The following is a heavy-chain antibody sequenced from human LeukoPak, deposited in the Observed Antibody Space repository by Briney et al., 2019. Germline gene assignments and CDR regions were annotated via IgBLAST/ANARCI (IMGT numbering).Heavy chain of an antibody. V-gene: IGHV4-38-2*02. J-gene: IGHJ4*02. CDR1: GYSISSANY. D-gene: IGHD3-10*01. CDR3: ARLNAMVRGLMIIDY. CDR2: FYHRGST. Sequence: SETLSLTCTVSGYSISSANYWGWIRQPPGKGLEWIGSFYHRGSTYYNPSLKSRVTITVDASKNQFSLKLNSVTAADTAFYYCARLNAMVRGLMIIDYWGQGTLVTVSS.